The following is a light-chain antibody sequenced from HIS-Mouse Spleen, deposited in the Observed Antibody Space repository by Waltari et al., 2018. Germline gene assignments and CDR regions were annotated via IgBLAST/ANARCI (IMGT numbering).Light chain of an antibody. CDR3: QQYGSSPT. V-gene: IGKV1-5*03. CDR1: QSISSW. CDR2: KAS. J-gene: IGKJ2*01. Sequence: DIQMTQSPSTLSASVGDRVTITCRASQSISSWLAWYQQKPGKAPKLLIYKASSLESGVPSRFSGSGSGTEFTLTISSLQPEDFAVYYCQQYGSSPTFGQGTKLEIK.